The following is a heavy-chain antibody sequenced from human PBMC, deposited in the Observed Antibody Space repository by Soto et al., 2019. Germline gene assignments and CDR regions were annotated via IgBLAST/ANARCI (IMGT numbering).Heavy chain of an antibody. CDR3: ARGLRDSSGISYYFDY. CDR2: INHSGST. D-gene: IGHD3-22*01. Sequence: TLSLTCAVYGGSFSGYYWSWIRQPPGKGLEWIGEINHSGSTNYNPSLKSRVTISVDTSKNQFSLKLSSVTAADTAVYYCARGLRDSSGISYYFDYWGQGTLVTVSS. V-gene: IGHV4-34*01. CDR1: GGSFSGYY. J-gene: IGHJ4*02.